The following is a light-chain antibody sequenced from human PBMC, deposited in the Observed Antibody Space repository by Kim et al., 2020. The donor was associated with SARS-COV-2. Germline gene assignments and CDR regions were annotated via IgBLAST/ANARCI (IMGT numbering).Light chain of an antibody. V-gene: IGKV3-15*01. CDR1: QTINNK. CDR2: DAT. CDR3: QQSNDGPPLT. J-gene: IGKJ1*01. Sequence: APVERATLSCRASQTINNKLVWYQQKPGQAPRLLIYDATTRATGVPARFIGSGSETDFTLTISSLQSEDFAVYYCQQSNDGPPLTFGQGTKVGIK.